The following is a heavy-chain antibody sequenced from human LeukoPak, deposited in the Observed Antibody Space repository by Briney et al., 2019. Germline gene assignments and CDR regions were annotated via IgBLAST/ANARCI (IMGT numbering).Heavy chain of an antibody. CDR2: IGTAGDT. J-gene: IGHJ4*02. CDR3: ARADSSGGFDY. CDR1: GFTFSSYD. V-gene: IGHV3-13*01. Sequence: GGSLRLSCAASGFTFSSYDMPWVRQATGKVLEWVSAIGTAGDTYYPGSVKGRFTISRENAKNSLYLQMNSLRAGDTAVYYCARADSSGGFDYWGQGTLVTVSS. D-gene: IGHD3-22*01.